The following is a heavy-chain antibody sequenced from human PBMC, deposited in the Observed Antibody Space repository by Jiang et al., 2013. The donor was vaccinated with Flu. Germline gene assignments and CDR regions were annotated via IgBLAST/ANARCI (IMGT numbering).Heavy chain of an antibody. CDR3: PTPLVGARDAFDF. V-gene: IGHV3-15*01. Sequence: QLVESGGGLVKPGGSLRLSCAASGFTFSNVWMSWVRQAPGKGLEWVGRIKSKTDGGTTDYAAPVKGRFTISRDDSKNTLYLQMNSLKPEDTAVYYCPTPLVGARDAFDFWGQGTMVTVSS. J-gene: IGHJ3*01. CDR1: GFTFSNVW. CDR2: IKSKTDGGTT. D-gene: IGHD1-26*01.